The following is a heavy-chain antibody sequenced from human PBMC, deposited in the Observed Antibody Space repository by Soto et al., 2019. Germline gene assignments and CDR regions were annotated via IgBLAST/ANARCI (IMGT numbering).Heavy chain of an antibody. V-gene: IGHV3-74*01. CDR2: SNSDGSST. CDR1: GFTFSSYW. D-gene: IGHD3-10*01. CDR3: ASTQLGPYSYYYMDV. Sequence: EVQLVESGGGLVQPGGSLRLSCAASGFTFSSYWMHWVRQAPGKGLVWVSRSNSDGSSTSYADSVKGRFTISRDNAKNTLYLQMNSLRAEYTAVYYCASTQLGPYSYYYMDVWGKGTTVTVSS. J-gene: IGHJ6*03.